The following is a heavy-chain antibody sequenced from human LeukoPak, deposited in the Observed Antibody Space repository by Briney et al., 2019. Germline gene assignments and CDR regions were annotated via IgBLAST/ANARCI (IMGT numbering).Heavy chain of an antibody. CDR3: TRVAFGELLSFDY. Sequence: GGSLRLSCAASGFTFSSYWMSWVRQAPGKGLEWVANIKQDGSEKYYVDSVKGRFTISRDNAKNSLYLQMNSLRAEDTAVYYCTRVAFGELLSFDYWGQGTLVTVSS. J-gene: IGHJ4*02. CDR2: IKQDGSEK. D-gene: IGHD3-10*01. CDR1: GFTFSSYW. V-gene: IGHV3-7*01.